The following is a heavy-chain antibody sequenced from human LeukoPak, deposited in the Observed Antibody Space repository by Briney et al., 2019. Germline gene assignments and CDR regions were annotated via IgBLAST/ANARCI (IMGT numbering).Heavy chain of an antibody. CDR2: IVVSSGNT. J-gene: IGHJ3*02. V-gene: IGHV1-58*01. CDR3: AAGYIGGAMVTNAFDI. D-gene: IGHD5-18*01. CDR1: GFSFTNSA. Sequence: ASVAVSSTASGFSFTNSAVRWVRHARGQGHEWIGWIVVSSGNTSYLQMFQERVTITRDMSTSTAYMELSSLRSEDTAVYYCAAGYIGGAMVTNAFDIWGQGTMVTVSS.